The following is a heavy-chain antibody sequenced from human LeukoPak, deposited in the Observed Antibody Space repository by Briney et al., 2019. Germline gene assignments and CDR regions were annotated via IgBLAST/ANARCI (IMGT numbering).Heavy chain of an antibody. CDR3: ARDLGYCSGGSCYGHY. V-gene: IGHV1-18*01. CDR1: GYTFTSYG. CDR2: ISAYNGNT. Sequence: ASVKVSCKASGYTFTSYGISWVRQAPGQGLEWMGWISAYNGNTNYAQKLQGRVTMTTDTSTSAAYMELRSLRSDDTAVYYCARDLGYCSGGSCYGHYWGQGTLVTVSS. J-gene: IGHJ4*02. D-gene: IGHD2-15*01.